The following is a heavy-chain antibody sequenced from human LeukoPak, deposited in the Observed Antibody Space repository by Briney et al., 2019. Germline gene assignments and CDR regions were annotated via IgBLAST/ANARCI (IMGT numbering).Heavy chain of an antibody. J-gene: IGHJ5*02. Sequence: GGSLRLSCAASALTFSSYAMRSVRHPPGKGLEWVSAISGSGGSTYYADSVKGRFTISRDNSKNTLYLQMNSLRAEDTAVYYCAKAVTMWQLTGNWFDPWGQGTLVTVSS. CDR2: ISGSGGST. D-gene: IGHD3-10*02. CDR3: AKAVTMWQLTGNWFDP. CDR1: ALTFSSYA. V-gene: IGHV3-23*01.